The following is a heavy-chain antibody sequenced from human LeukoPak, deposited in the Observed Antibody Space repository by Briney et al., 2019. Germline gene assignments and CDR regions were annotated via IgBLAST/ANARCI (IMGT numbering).Heavy chain of an antibody. Sequence: PGGSLRLSCTASGFSFSTYSMNWVRQAPGKGLEWVSYIVGSSSNIYYADSVKGRFTISRDNGKNSLYLQMDSLRAEDTAVYYWVTDSPETAAFDYWGQGTLVTVSS. J-gene: IGHJ4*02. CDR3: VTDSPETAAFDY. D-gene: IGHD1-1*01. CDR2: IVGSSSNI. V-gene: IGHV3-48*04. CDR1: GFSFSTYS.